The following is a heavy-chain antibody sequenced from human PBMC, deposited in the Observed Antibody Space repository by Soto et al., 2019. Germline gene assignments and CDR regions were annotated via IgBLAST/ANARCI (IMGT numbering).Heavy chain of an antibody. CDR1: GFTFHDYG. CDR3: EIGGGSLPTHWYFDL. V-gene: IGHV3-9*01. D-gene: IGHD2-15*01. J-gene: IGHJ2*01. Sequence: EVQLVESGGGLVQPGRSLRRSCAASGFTFHDYGMHWVRQPPGKGLEWVSGISWNSVSIGYADSVKGRFTTSRDNAKNSLYLQLNSLRAEDTALYYCEIGGGSLPTHWYFDLWGRGTLVTVSS. CDR2: ISWNSVSI.